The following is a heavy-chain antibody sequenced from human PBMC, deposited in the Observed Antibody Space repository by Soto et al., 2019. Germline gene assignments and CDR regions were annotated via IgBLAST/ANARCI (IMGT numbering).Heavy chain of an antibody. CDR2: IYYSGST. D-gene: IGHD2-2*01. J-gene: IGHJ6*02. CDR1: GGSIRSSNYY. CDR3: ARHIPNPSWGPSGMNV. V-gene: IGHV4-39*01. Sequence: PSETLSLTCTVSGGSIRSSNYYWAWIRQPPGKGLEWIGSIYYSGSTYNNPSLKSRVTISVDTSKNQFSLKLSSVTAADTAVFYCARHIPNPSWGPSGMNVWGQGTMVTVSS.